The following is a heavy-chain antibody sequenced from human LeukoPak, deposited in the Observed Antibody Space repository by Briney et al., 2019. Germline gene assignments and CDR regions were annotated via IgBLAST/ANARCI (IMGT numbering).Heavy chain of an antibody. CDR1: GYTFTSYD. V-gene: IGHV1-8*01. CDR2: MNPNSGNT. D-gene: IGHD3-22*01. J-gene: IGHJ3*02. CDR3: ASLTYYYDSSGYYYDGAFDI. Sequence: GASVKVSCKASGYTFTSYDINWVRRATGQGLEWMGWMNPNSGNTGYAQKFQGRVTMTRNTSISTAYMELSSLRSEDTAVYYCASLTYYYDSSGYYYDGAFDIWGQGTMVTVSS.